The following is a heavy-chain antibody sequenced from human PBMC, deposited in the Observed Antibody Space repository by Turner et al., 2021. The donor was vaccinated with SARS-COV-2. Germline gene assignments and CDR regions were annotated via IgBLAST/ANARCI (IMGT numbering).Heavy chain of an antibody. V-gene: IGHV3-21*01. CDR2: ISNSSSYI. Sequence: EVQLVESGGGLVKPGGSLRLFCAASGFTFSGHSMNWVRQAPGKGLEWVSTISNSSSYIYYADSVKGRFTISRDNAKNSLYLQMNSLRAEDTAVYYCARARWHYYDSSGYYPDAFDIWGQGTMVTVSS. D-gene: IGHD3-22*01. J-gene: IGHJ3*02. CDR3: ARARWHYYDSSGYYPDAFDI. CDR1: GFTFSGHS.